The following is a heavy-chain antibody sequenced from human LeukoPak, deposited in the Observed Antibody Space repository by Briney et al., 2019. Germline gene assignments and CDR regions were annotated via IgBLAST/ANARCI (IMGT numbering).Heavy chain of an antibody. Sequence: PGGSLRLSCAASGFTFSSYAMSWVRQAPGKGLEWVSAISGSGGSTYYADSVKGRFTISRDNSKNTLYLQMNSLRAEDTAVYYCAKQVTYYYDSSGIDWGQGTLVTVSS. CDR2: ISGSGGST. CDR1: GFTFSSYA. V-gene: IGHV3-23*01. D-gene: IGHD3-22*01. CDR3: AKQVTYYYDSSGID. J-gene: IGHJ4*02.